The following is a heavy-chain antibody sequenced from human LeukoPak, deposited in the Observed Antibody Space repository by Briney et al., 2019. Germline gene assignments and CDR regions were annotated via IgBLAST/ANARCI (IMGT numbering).Heavy chain of an antibody. CDR2: INPNSGGT. CDR1: GYTFTDYY. D-gene: IGHD3-10*01. V-gene: IGHV1-2*02. CDR3: ARELGGSGSYLLR. Sequence: ALVKVSCKASGYTFTDYYMHWVRQAPGQGLEWMGWINPNSGGTNYAQKFQGRVTMTRDTSISTVSMELSRLRSDDTAVYYCARELGGSGSYLLRWGQGTLVTVSS. J-gene: IGHJ4*02.